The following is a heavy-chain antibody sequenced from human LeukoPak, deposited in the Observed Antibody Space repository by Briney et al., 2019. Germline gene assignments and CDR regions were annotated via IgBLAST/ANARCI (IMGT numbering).Heavy chain of an antibody. J-gene: IGHJ1*01. CDR2: IIPMFGTA. CDR3: AFRTVRSTIEYFQY. Sequence: SVKVSCKTSGGTFSSSAITWVRQAPGQGLEWMGGIIPMFGTANYAQNFQGRVTITADESTSTAYMELSSLRSDDTAVYYCAFRTVRSTIEYFQYWGLGTLVTVSS. CDR1: GGTFSSSA. D-gene: IGHD1-26*01. V-gene: IGHV1-69*01.